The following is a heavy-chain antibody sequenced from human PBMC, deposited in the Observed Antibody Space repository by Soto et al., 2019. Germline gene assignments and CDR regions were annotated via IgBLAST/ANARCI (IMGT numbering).Heavy chain of an antibody. CDR2: IIPIFGTA. Sequence: QVQLVQSGAEVKKPGSSVKVSCKASGGTFSSYAISWVRQAPGQGLEWMGGIIPIFGTANYAQKFQGRVTITADKSTSTAYMELSSLRSEDTAVYYCARVAGESWYYGSGSYYLPLGYWGQGTLVIVSS. J-gene: IGHJ4*02. D-gene: IGHD3-10*01. CDR3: ARVAGESWYYGSGSYYLPLGY. CDR1: GGTFSSYA. V-gene: IGHV1-69*06.